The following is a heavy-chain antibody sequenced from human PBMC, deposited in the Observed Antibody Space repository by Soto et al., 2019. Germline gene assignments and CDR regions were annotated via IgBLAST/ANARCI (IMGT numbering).Heavy chain of an antibody. CDR1: GYTFTSYG. D-gene: IGHD6-19*01. V-gene: IGHV1-18*01. CDR2: ISAYNGNT. J-gene: IGHJ4*02. CDR3: AGNRGRGWFAY. Sequence: QVQLVQSGAEVKKPGASVKVSCKASGYTFTSYGISWVRQAPGQGLEWMGWISAYNGNTNYAQKLQGRVTMTTDTPTRKAYLELGSLRFDDPAVYSCAGNRGRGWFAYWGQGTLVTVSS.